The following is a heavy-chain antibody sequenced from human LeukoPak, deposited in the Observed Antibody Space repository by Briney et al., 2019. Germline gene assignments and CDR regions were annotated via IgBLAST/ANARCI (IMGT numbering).Heavy chain of an antibody. Sequence: PGGSLRLSCAASGFTFSNYWMIWVRQAPGKGLEWVGNIKQDGSEKRYADSVRGRFSISRDNAQTSLYLQMNSLRDEDTAVYYCARAFDYWGQGTLVAVSS. CDR1: GFTFSNYW. V-gene: IGHV3-7*02. CDR3: ARAFDY. J-gene: IGHJ4*02. CDR2: IKQDGSEK.